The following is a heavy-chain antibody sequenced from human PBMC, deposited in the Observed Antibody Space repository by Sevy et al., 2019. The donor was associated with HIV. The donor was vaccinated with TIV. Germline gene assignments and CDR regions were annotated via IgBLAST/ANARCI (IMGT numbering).Heavy chain of an antibody. D-gene: IGHD2-21*01. CDR1: GFAFSPYT. Sequence: GGSLRLSCAASGFAFSPYTMHWVRQAPGKGLECISYINSNSATIYYADPVKGRFTISRDNAKNSIFLQMNSLRDEDTAVYYCTRDSAVIMFDSWGQGTLVTVSS. CDR3: TRDSAVIMFDS. V-gene: IGHV3-48*02. J-gene: IGHJ5*01. CDR2: INSNSATI.